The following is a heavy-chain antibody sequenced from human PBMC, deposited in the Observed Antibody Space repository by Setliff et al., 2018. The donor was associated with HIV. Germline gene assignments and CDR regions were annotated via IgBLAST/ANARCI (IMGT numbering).Heavy chain of an antibody. V-gene: IGHV4-39*01. Sequence: SETLSLTCTVSGASISSSSYFWGWIRQPPGKGLEWIGSIYYSGSTYYNPSLKSRVTISVDTSKNQFSLKLSSVTAADTAVYYCASYDILTGYYGHYFDYWGQGTLVTVSS. CDR3: ASYDILTGYYGHYFDY. CDR2: IYYSGST. CDR1: GASISSSSYF. J-gene: IGHJ4*02. D-gene: IGHD3-9*01.